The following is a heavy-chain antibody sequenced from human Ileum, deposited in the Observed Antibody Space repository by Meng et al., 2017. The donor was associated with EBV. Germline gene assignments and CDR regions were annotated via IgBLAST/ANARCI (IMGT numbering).Heavy chain of an antibody. J-gene: IGHJ4*02. CDR2: INHSGST. Sequence: QVKPQQWGAGLLKPSETLFLTCAVYGGSFSGYYWSWIRQPPGKGLEWIGEINHSGSTNYNPSLKSRVTISVDTSKSQFSLKLSSVTAADTAVYYCARGNKVSDRGFDYWGQGTLVTVSS. D-gene: IGHD3-10*01. CDR3: ARGNKVSDRGFDY. CDR1: GGSFSGYY. V-gene: IGHV4-34*01.